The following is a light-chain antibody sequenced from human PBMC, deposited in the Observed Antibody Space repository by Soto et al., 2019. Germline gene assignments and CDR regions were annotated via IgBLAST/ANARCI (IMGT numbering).Light chain of an antibody. CDR3: QQYNDWPP. CDR2: GAS. J-gene: IGKJ1*01. CDR1: HRVSSI. V-gene: IGKV3-15*01. Sequence: EIVVTLAPATLSVSLGERATLAFRSSHRVSSILASSPLKPRQAPRLLIYGASPRATCIPARLSGSGSGTEFNLTITSLQSDDFAVYYCQQYNDWPPFGQGTNVDIK.